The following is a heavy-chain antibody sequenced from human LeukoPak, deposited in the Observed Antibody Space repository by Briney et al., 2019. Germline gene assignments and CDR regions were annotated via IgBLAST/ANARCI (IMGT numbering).Heavy chain of an antibody. J-gene: IGHJ4*02. D-gene: IGHD7-27*01. Sequence: SETLSLTSTVSGGSIDTYYWSWIRQTPGKGLEWIGYIYYFGSTDYDPSLKSRVTISVDTSKNQFSLSLRSVTAADTAVYYCAKLGSPRAYWGQGILVRVSS. CDR2: IYYFGST. CDR3: AKLGSPRAY. CDR1: GGSIDTYY. V-gene: IGHV4-59*01.